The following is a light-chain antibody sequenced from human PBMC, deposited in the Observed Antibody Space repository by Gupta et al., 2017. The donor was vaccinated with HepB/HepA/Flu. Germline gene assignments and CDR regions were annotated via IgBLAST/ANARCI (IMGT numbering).Light chain of an antibody. Sequence: EIVMTQSPATLSVSPGERATLSCRASQRVKINLAWYQQKPGQAPRLLIYGASTRATGIPARFSGSGSGTEFTLTISSRQSEDFAVYYCQQYNNWPPWTFGQGTKVDIK. CDR3: QQYNNWPPWT. CDR2: GAS. CDR1: QRVKIN. J-gene: IGKJ1*01. V-gene: IGKV3-15*01.